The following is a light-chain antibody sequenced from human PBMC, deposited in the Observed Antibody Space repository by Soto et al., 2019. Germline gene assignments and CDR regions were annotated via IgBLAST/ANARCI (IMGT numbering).Light chain of an antibody. J-gene: IGKJ1*01. Sequence: DVQMTQSPSSLSASVGDRVTITCRASHGVGDDLGWYQQKPGQAPKRLIYGAYALQSGVPSRFSGSGSGTEFTLTISSLQTEDFATYYCLQHNHYPWTFGQGTKVDIK. CDR3: LQHNHYPWT. CDR2: GAY. CDR1: HGVGDD. V-gene: IGKV1-17*01.